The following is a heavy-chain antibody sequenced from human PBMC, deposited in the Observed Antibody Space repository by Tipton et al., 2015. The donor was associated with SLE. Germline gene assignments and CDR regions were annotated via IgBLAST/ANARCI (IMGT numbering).Heavy chain of an antibody. D-gene: IGHD3-9*01. CDR1: GGSLSGYY. V-gene: IGHV4-34*01. CDR2: ISHGGST. J-gene: IGHJ5*01. CDR3: ARDKWGEYTASTGYFWSFDP. Sequence: TLSLTCAVYGGSLSGYYWSWIRQPPGKGLEWIGEISHGGSTNYNPSLKSRVTISVDTSKNQFSLKLSSVTAADTAAYYCARDKWGEYTASTGYFWSFDPWRQGWLFTATS.